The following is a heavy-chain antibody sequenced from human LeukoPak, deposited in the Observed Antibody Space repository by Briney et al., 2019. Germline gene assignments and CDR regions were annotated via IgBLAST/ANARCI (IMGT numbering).Heavy chain of an antibody. CDR3: ASDLAAAGTYYGMDV. V-gene: IGHV1-69*13. Sequence: SVKVSCKASGGTFSSYAISWVRQAPGQGLERMGGIIPIFGTANYAQKFQGRVTITADESTSTAYMELSSLRSEDTAVYYCASDLAAAGTYYGMDVWGQGTTVTVSS. CDR1: GGTFSSYA. D-gene: IGHD6-13*01. J-gene: IGHJ6*02. CDR2: IIPIFGTA.